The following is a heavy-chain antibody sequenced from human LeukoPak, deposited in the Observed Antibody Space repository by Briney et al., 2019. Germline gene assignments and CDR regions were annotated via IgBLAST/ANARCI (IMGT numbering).Heavy chain of an antibody. CDR1: GGSFSGYY. CDR2: INHSGST. D-gene: IGHD5-24*01. V-gene: IGHV4-34*01. J-gene: IGHJ4*02. Sequence: SETLSLTCAVYGGSFSGYYWSWIRQPPGKGLEWIGEINHSGSTNYNPSLKSRVTISVDTSKNQFSLKLSSVTAADTAVYYCARGWLQSGFDYWSQGTLVTVSS. CDR3: ARGWLQSGFDY.